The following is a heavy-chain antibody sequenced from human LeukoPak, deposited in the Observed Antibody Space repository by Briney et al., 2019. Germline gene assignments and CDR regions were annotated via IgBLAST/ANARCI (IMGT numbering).Heavy chain of an antibody. J-gene: IGHJ4*02. V-gene: IGHV5-51*01. CDR3: ARSGYYYDTPFDY. CDR1: GYSFTTYW. CDR2: IYPGDSDT. D-gene: IGHD3-22*01. Sequence: KFGESLKISCKGSGYSFTTYWIGWVRQMPGKGLEWLGIIYPGDSDTRYSPSFQGQVTISADKSISTAYLQWSSLKASDTAMYYCARSGYYYDTPFDYWGQGTLVTVSS.